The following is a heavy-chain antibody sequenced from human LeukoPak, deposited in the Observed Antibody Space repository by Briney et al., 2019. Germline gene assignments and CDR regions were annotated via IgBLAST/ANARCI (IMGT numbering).Heavy chain of an antibody. CDR1: GFTLRIYA. V-gene: IGHV3-23*01. Sequence: GGSLRLSCGASGFTLRIYAMRWVRDAPGEGLECVSPISGTGGSTYYADSVKSQCTITRDNSKNTLYLQMNSLRAEDTAVYYCATHERSAWYGDLDYWGQGTLVTVSS. CDR2: ISGTGGST. CDR3: ATHERSAWYGDLDY. J-gene: IGHJ4*02. D-gene: IGHD3-10*01.